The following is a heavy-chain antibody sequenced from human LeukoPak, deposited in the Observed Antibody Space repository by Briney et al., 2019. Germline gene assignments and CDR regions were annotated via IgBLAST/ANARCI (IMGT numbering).Heavy chain of an antibody. J-gene: IGHJ6*03. D-gene: IGHD1-26*01. CDR2: ISGSGGST. CDR1: GFTFSSYS. Sequence: GGSLRLSCAASGFTFSSYSMNWVRQAPGKGLEWVSAISGSGGSTYYADSVKGRFTISRDNSKNTLYLQMNSLRAEDTAVYYCAKVAGATWAYYYYYMDVWGKGTTVTVSS. CDR3: AKVAGATWAYYYYYMDV. V-gene: IGHV3-23*01.